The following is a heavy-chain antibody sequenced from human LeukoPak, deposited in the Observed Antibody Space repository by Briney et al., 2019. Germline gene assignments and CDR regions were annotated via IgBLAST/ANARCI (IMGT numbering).Heavy chain of an antibody. Sequence: SQTLSLTCTVSGGSISSGDYYWSWIRQPPGKGLEWIGYIYYSGSTYYNPSLKSRVTISVDTSKNQFSLKVRSVTAADTAVYYCARDRLDYTVGGDAFDIWGQGTMVTVSS. CDR3: ARDRLDYTVGGDAFDI. D-gene: IGHD4-11*01. CDR1: GGSISSGDYY. V-gene: IGHV4-30-4*01. CDR2: IYYSGST. J-gene: IGHJ3*02.